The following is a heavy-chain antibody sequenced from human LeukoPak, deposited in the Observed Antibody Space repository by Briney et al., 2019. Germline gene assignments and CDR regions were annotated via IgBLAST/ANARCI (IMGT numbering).Heavy chain of an antibody. D-gene: IGHD6-6*01. J-gene: IGHJ4*02. V-gene: IGHV3-30*02. CDR2: IRYDGTNK. Sequence: GGSLRLSCAASGFTFSSNGMHWVRQAPGKGLEWVAFIRYDGTNKYYADSVKGRFTISRDNSKNTVYLQMHSLRAEDTAVYYCAKDLWPMEYSSSSPFDYWGQGTLVTVSS. CDR1: GFTFSSNG. CDR3: AKDLWPMEYSSSSPFDY.